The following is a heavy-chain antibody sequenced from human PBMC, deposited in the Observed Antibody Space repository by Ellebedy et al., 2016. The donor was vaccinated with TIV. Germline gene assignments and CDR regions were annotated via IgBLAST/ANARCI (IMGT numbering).Heavy chain of an antibody. CDR1: GFTFSSYS. CDR2: ISSSSSYI. CDR3: ARGPAYGYGMDV. J-gene: IGHJ6*02. V-gene: IGHV3-21*01. D-gene: IGHD3-10*01. Sequence: PGGSLRLSCAASGFTFSSYSMNWVRQAPGKGLEWVSSISSSSSYIYYADSVKGRFTISRDNAKNSLYLQMNSLRAEDTAVYYCARGPAYGYGMDVWGQGTTVTVSS.